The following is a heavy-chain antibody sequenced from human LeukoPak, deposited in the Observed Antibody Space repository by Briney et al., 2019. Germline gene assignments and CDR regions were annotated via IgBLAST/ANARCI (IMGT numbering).Heavy chain of an antibody. D-gene: IGHD2-8*01. V-gene: IGHV4-38-2*01. J-gene: IGHJ4*02. CDR1: GYSISSGYY. CDR3: ARHLNDTDGYAMSFDY. Sequence: PSETLSLTCAVSGYSISSGYYWGWIRQPPGKGLEWIGTIYHSGSTYYIPSLKSRVTISLDTSKNQFSLRLSSVTAADTAVYYCARHLNDTDGYAMSFDYWGQGTLVTVSS. CDR2: IYHSGST.